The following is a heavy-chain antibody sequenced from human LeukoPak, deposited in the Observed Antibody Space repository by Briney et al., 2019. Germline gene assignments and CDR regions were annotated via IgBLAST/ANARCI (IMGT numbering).Heavy chain of an antibody. CDR3: VSYYYDSSGYPYFDY. V-gene: IGHV4-59*01. D-gene: IGHD3-22*01. CDR1: GGSISSYY. J-gene: IGHJ4*02. CDR2: IYYSGST. Sequence: SETLSLTCTVSGGSISSYYWSWIRQPPGKGLEWIGYIYYSGSTNYNPSLKSRVTISVDTSKNQFSLKLSSVTAADTAVYYCVSYYYDSSGYPYFDYWGQGTLVTVSS.